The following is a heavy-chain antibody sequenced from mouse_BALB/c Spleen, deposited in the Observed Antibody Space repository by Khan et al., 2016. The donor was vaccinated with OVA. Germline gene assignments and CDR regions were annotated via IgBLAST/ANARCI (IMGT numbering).Heavy chain of an antibody. J-gene: IGHJ3*01. CDR3: SAIHDYNVSFDY. CDR2: IYPYNDYT. D-gene: IGHD2-4*01. CDR1: GYTFTSYV. Sequence: VQLKESGPELVKPGASVKMSCKASGYTFTSYVMHWVKQKPGLGLEWIGYIYPYNDYTNYNEKFKGKATLTTDKSSSTAYMQLSSLTSEDSAVYYCSAIHDYNVSFDYWGQGTLVTVSA. V-gene: IGHV1S136*01.